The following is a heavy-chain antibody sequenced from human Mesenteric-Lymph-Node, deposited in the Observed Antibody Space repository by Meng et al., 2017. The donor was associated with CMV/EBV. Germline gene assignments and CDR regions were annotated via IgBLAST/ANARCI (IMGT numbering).Heavy chain of an antibody. Sequence: SGYSFSSHWIGWVRQMPGKGLEWVGIIHPGFSDTKYSPSFQGQVTISVDKSINSAYLQWSSLKASDTAMYYCAKASRGYSNPFYFDSWGLGSLVTVSS. CDR3: AKASRGYSNPFYFDS. D-gene: IGHD2-15*01. J-gene: IGHJ4*02. V-gene: IGHV5-51*01. CDR2: IHPGFSDT. CDR1: GYSFSSHW.